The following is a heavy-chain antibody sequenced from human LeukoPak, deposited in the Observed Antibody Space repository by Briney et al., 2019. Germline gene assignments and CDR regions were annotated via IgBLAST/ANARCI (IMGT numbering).Heavy chain of an antibody. CDR3: AREISVAGTHFFDY. V-gene: IGHV1-69*04. CDR1: GGTLNSYG. Sequence: ASVKVSCKASGGTLNSYGISWVRQAPGQGLEWMGKIIPIFGVPNYAQKFQGRVTITADKSTSTVYMELSSLRSDDTAVYFCAREISVAGTHFFDYWGQGILVTVSS. D-gene: IGHD6-19*01. J-gene: IGHJ4*02. CDR2: IIPIFGVP.